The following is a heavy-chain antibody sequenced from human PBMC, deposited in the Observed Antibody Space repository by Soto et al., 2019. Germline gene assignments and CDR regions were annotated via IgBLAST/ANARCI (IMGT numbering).Heavy chain of an antibody. CDR3: AKDLKQLSANYYYYGMDV. CDR2: ISYDGSNK. V-gene: IGHV3-30*18. D-gene: IGHD5-18*01. J-gene: IGHJ6*02. Sequence: GGSLRLSCAASGFTFSSYGMHWVRQAPGKGLEWVAVISYDGSNKYYADSVKGRFTTSRDNSKNTLYLQMNSLRAEDTAVYYCAKDLKQLSANYYYYGMDVWGQGTTVTVSS. CDR1: GFTFSSYG.